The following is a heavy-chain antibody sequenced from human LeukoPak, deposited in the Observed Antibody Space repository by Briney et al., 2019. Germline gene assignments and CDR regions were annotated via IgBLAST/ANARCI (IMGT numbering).Heavy chain of an antibody. D-gene: IGHD1-26*01. CDR3: AREGNRSSDSSASYPLDY. J-gene: IGHJ4*02. V-gene: IGHV1-8*01. CDR1: GYTFSSND. Sequence: ASVKVSCKASGYTFSSNDINWVRQATGQGLEWMGWMNPHSGNTGYAQKFQGRVTITRNSSISTAYMELSSLRPEDTAVYYCAREGNRSSDSSASYPLDYWGQGTLVTVSS. CDR2: MNPHSGNT.